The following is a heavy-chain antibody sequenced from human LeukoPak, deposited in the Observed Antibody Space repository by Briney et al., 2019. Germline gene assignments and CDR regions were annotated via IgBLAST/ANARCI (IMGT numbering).Heavy chain of an antibody. D-gene: IGHD6-19*01. CDR1: GYTFTDYY. J-gene: IGHJ5*02. CDR3: ARVMSSGWYFGFDP. V-gene: IGHV1-2*02. Sequence: GASVKVSCKASGYTFTDYYMHWVRQAPGQGLEWMGWINPNSGGTNYAQKFQGRVTMTRDTSISTAYMELSRLRSDDTAVYYCARVMSSGWYFGFDPWGQGTLVTVSS. CDR2: INPNSGGT.